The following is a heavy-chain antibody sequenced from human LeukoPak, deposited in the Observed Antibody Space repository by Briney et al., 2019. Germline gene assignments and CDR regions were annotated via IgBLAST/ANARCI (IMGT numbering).Heavy chain of an antibody. J-gene: IGHJ4*02. CDR2: IKQDGSEK. Sequence: GGSLRLSCAASGFTFSSYWMSWVRQAPGKGLEWVANIKQDGSEKYYADSVKGRFTISRDNSKNTLYLQMNSLRAEDTAVYYCARDSSIRMVTAIPDYWGQGTLVTVSS. V-gene: IGHV3-7*01. CDR3: ARDSSIRMVTAIPDY. D-gene: IGHD2-21*02. CDR1: GFTFSSYW.